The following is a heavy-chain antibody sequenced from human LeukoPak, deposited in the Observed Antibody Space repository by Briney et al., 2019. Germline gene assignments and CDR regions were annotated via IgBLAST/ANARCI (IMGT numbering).Heavy chain of an antibody. D-gene: IGHD3-10*01. J-gene: IGHJ4*02. Sequence: GGSLRLSCAASGFTFSSYAMSWVRQAPGKGLEWVSAISGSGGSTYYADSVKGRFAISRDNSKNTLYLQMNSLRAEDTAVYYCAKDVRLVRGVNYGSIIDYFDYWGQGTLVTVSS. V-gene: IGHV3-23*01. CDR1: GFTFSSYA. CDR2: ISGSGGST. CDR3: AKDVRLVRGVNYGSIIDYFDY.